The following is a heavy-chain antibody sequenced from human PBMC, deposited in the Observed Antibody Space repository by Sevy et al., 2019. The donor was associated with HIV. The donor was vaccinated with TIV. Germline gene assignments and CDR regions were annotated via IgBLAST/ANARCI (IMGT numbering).Heavy chain of an antibody. V-gene: IGHV3-21*01. D-gene: IGHD1-26*01. J-gene: IGHJ4*02. CDR2: ISSLSRYI. CDR3: ARRLTPPVEDSGTYPSYFDY. CDR1: EFTFSTYA. Sequence: GGSLRLSCAASEFTFSTYAMNWVRQAPGKGLEWVSSISSLSRYIYYADSVKGRFPISRANAKNSMYLQMNSLTAEDTAVYYCARRLTPPVEDSGTYPSYFDYWGQGTLVTVSS.